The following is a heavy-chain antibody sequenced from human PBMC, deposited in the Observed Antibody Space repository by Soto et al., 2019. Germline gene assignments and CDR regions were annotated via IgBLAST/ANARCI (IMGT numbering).Heavy chain of an antibody. CDR3: ARGDRYSFHLDY. V-gene: IGHV1-2*04. Sequence: QVQLVQSGAEVKKPGASVRVSCKASGYTFTDYHIHWVRQAPGQGLEWMGWVSPKSGGTSYAQKFQGWVTMTRDTSNNTAYMEVTRLKSDDAAVFYCARGDRYSFHLDYWGQGPLVTVSS. CDR2: VSPKSGGT. CDR1: GYTFTDYH. D-gene: IGHD5-18*01. J-gene: IGHJ4*02.